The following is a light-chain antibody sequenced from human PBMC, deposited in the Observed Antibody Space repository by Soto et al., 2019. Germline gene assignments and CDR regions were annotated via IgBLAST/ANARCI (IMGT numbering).Light chain of an antibody. Sequence: NFMLTQPHSVSESPGKTVTISCSGTIASNYVQWYQQRPGSAPTTVIYENNQRPSGVPDRFSGSIDSSSNSASLTISGLKTEDEADYYCQSYDNNNQVFDGGTKLTVL. CDR3: QSYDNNNQV. CDR1: GTIASNY. CDR2: ENN. J-gene: IGLJ3*02. V-gene: IGLV6-57*02.